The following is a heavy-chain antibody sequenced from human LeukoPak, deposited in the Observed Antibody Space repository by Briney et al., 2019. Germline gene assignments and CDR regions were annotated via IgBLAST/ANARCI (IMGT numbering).Heavy chain of an antibody. V-gene: IGHV3-21*01. CDR2: ISSLSYYI. Sequence: GGSLRLSCAASGFTFSSYSMNSLRQAPGNGLEWVSSISSLSYYIYYAVSVKGRFTISRDNAKNSLYLQMNSVRAEDTAVYYCARDLGDYVPLVDYWGQGTLVTVSS. D-gene: IGHD4-17*01. CDR3: ARDLGDYVPLVDY. CDR1: GFTFSSYS. J-gene: IGHJ4*02.